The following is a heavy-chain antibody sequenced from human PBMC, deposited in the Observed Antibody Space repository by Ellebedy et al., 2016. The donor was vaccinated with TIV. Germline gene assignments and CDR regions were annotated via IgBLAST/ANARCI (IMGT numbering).Heavy chain of an antibody. Sequence: SETLSLTXNVSCDSINSFGYYWGWIRQPPGKGLEWIGSIYYSRSTYYNPSLKSRVTISVEASKNQFSLQLSSVTAADTAVYYCAGAHGPHEPENFHYWGQGTLVTVSS. J-gene: IGHJ1*01. V-gene: IGHV4-39*01. CDR3: AGAHGPHEPENFHY. CDR2: IYYSRST. CDR1: CDSINSFGYY. D-gene: IGHD4-17*01.